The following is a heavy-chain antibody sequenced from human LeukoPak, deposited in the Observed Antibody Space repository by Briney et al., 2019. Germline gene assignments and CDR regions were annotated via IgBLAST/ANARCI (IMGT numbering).Heavy chain of an antibody. CDR2: ISGSGGST. J-gene: IGHJ4*02. CDR3: AKCGGGDSSGYYYFFDY. V-gene: IGHV3-23*01. CDR1: GFTFSSYA. Sequence: PGGSLRLSCAASGFTFSSYAMSWVRQAPGKGLEWVSAISGSGGSTYYADSVKGRFTISRDNSKNTLYLQMNSLRAEDTAVYYCAKCGGGDSSGYYYFFDYWGQGTLVTVSS. D-gene: IGHD3-22*01.